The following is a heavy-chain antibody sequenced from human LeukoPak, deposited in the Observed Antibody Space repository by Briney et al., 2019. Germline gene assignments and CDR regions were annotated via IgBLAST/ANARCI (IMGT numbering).Heavy chain of an antibody. D-gene: IGHD3-10*01. Sequence: SETLSFTCTVSGGSISGYYWNWVRQPPGKGLEWIGYIYYSGSTNCNPSLKSRVTISIDTSKNQFSLKLRSVTAADTAVYYCAREVPIVRGLRWDYWGQGTLVSVSS. J-gene: IGHJ4*02. V-gene: IGHV4-59*01. CDR3: AREVPIVRGLRWDY. CDR1: GGSISGYY. CDR2: IYYSGST.